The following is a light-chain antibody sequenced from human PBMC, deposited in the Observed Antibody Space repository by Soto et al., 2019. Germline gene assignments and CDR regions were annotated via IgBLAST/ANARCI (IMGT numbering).Light chain of an antibody. CDR1: ESVSSN. CDR2: GAS. Sequence: EVVMTQSPATLSVSPGERATLSCRASESVSSNLAWYQQRPGQAPRLVIYGASTRATGIPARFSGAGSGTELTLTISSLQSEDFAVYYCQQYHSWPPITFGQGTRLEIK. J-gene: IGKJ5*01. CDR3: QQYHSWPPIT. V-gene: IGKV3-15*01.